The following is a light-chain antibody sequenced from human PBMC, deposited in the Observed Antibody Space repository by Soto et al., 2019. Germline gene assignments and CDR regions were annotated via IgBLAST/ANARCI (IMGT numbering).Light chain of an antibody. CDR3: QQRTSYPIP. V-gene: IGKV1-9*01. Sequence: DIQLTQSPSFLSASVGDRVPITCRASQGISSYLAWYQQNPGKAPKLPSYAASTLESGVSSRISGSRSGTDSTLALSSLHPEDLATYCCQQRTSYPIPVGGGTKV. CDR2: AAS. CDR1: QGISSY. J-gene: IGKJ4*01.